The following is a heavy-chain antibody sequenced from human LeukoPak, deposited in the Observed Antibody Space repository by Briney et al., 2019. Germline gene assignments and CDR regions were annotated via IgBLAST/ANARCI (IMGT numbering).Heavy chain of an antibody. CDR2: IYSGGST. V-gene: IGHV3-53*01. Sequence: QPGGSLRLSCAASEFTVRYNYMTWVRQAPGKGLEWVSGIYSGGSTYYADFVKGRFTISRDNSKNTLYLQMNSLRVEDTAVYFCARGGYDGDGGLDNWGQGTLVTVSS. D-gene: IGHD5-12*01. J-gene: IGHJ4*02. CDR1: EFTVRYNY. CDR3: ARGGYDGDGGLDN.